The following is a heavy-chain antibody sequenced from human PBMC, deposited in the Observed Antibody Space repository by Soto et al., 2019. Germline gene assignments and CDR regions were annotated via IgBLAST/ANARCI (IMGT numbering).Heavy chain of an antibody. J-gene: IGHJ4*02. CDR1: GFTFSSYA. D-gene: IGHD1-7*01. V-gene: IGHV3-30-3*01. CDR3: ARELELGHFDY. Sequence: PGGSLILSCAASGFTFSSYAMSWVRQAPGKGLEWVAVILHDGSNKYYADSVNGRFTISRDNSKNTLYLQMNSLRAEDTAVYYCARELELGHFDYWGQGTLVTVSS. CDR2: ILHDGSNK.